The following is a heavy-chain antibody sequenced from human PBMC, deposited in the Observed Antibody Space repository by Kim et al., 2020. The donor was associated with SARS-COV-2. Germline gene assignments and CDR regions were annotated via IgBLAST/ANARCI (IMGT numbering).Heavy chain of an antibody. J-gene: IGHJ4*02. D-gene: IGHD3-10*01. CDR3: AKDQEGYGSGKFDS. Sequence: YADSVKGRFIVSRENSKNTLYLQMDSLRAEDTAVYYCAKDQEGYGSGKFDSWGQGTLVNVSS. V-gene: IGHV3-23*03.